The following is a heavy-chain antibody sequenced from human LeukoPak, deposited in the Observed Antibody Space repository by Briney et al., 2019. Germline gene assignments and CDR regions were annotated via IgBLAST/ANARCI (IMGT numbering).Heavy chain of an antibody. D-gene: IGHD3-16*01. CDR2: ITWNSGTI. V-gene: IGHV3-9*01. J-gene: IGHJ4*02. CDR3: AKAWSGGIMYYFDY. CDR1: GFTFDDYA. Sequence: GGSLRLSCAASGFTFDDYAMHWVRQAPGKGLEWVSGITWNSGTIGYADSVKGRFTISRDNAKNSLFLQMNSLRAEDTALYYCAKAWSGGIMYYFDYGGQGTLVTVSS.